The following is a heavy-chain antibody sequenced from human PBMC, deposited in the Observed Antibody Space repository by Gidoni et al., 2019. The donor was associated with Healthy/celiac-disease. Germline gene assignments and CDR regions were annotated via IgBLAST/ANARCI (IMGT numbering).Heavy chain of an antibody. J-gene: IGHJ3*02. D-gene: IGHD3-9*01. CDR1: GGSISRSSYY. V-gene: IGHV4-39*01. Sequence: QLQLQESGPGLVKPSETLSLTCTVSGGSISRSSYYWGWIRQPPGKGLEWIGSSYYGGSTYYNPSLKSRVTISVDPSKNQFSLQLSSVTAADTAVYYCASPYYDILTGYLEGAFDIWGQGPMVTVSS. CDR2: SYYGGST. CDR3: ASPYYDILTGYLEGAFDI.